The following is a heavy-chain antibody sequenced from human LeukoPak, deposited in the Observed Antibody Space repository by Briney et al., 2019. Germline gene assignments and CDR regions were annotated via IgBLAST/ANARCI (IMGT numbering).Heavy chain of an antibody. J-gene: IGHJ4*02. CDR3: ARTYYDFWSGYSMGYYFDY. CDR2: IYYSGST. V-gene: IGHV4-59*01. D-gene: IGHD3-3*01. Sequence: SETLSLTCAVYGGSFSGYYWSWIRQPPGKGLEWIGYIYYSGSTNYNPSLKSRVTISVDTSKNQFSLKLSSVTAADTAVYYCARTYYDFWSGYSMGYYFDYWGQGTLVTVSS. CDR1: GGSFSGYY.